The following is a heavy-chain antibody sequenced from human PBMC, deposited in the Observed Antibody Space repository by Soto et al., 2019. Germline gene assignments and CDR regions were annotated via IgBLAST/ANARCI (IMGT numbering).Heavy chain of an antibody. Sequence: SVKVSCKASGYTFTGYYMHWVRQAPGQGLEWMGWINPNSGGTNYAQKFQGWVTMTRDTSISTAYMELSRLRSDDTAVYYCARALHHSSGWYGVYYYYGMDVWGQGTTVTVSS. J-gene: IGHJ6*02. CDR1: GYTFTGYY. CDR2: INPNSGGT. D-gene: IGHD6-19*01. CDR3: ARALHHSSGWYGVYYYYGMDV. V-gene: IGHV1-2*04.